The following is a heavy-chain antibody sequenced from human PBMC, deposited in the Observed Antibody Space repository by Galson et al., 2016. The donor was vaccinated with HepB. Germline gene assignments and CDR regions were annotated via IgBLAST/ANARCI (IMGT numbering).Heavy chain of an antibody. CDR1: GDTSNKYS. Sequence: SVKVSCKASGDTSNKYSISWVRQAPGQGLEWIGGILPAFATTNYADNFQGRVTITADKATTTVNMELSGLRSEDTAVYYCARALNWGRVVWYFDLWGRGTLVTVSS. CDR3: ARALNWGRVVWYFDL. D-gene: IGHD7-27*01. V-gene: IGHV1-69*06. J-gene: IGHJ2*01. CDR2: ILPAFATT.